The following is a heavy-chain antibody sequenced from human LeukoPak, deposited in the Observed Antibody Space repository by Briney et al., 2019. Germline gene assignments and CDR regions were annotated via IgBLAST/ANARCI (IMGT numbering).Heavy chain of an antibody. D-gene: IGHD2-2*01. CDR2: IYSGGST. V-gene: IGHV3-66*02. J-gene: IGHJ5*02. CDR3: ARGGTSFVGNNWFDP. Sequence: PGGSLRLSCAASGFTVSSNYMSWVRQAPGKGLEWVSVIYSGGSTYYADSVKGRFTISRDNSKNTLYLQMNSLRAEDTAVYYCARGGTSFVGNNWFDPWGQGTLVIFSS. CDR1: GFTVSSNY.